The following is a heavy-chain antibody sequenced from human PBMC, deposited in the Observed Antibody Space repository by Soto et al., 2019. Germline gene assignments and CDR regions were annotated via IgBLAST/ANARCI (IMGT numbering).Heavy chain of an antibody. D-gene: IGHD3-10*01. CDR2: VYSGGST. CDR1: GFTVSNNY. Sequence: EVQLVESGGGLVQPGGSLRLSCAASGFTVSNNYMSWVRQPPGKGLEWVSVVYSGGSTYYGDSVNGRFTLSRDSSKNTRYLQMNSLRAEDTAVYYCARNYGSGSDGSYYYYMDVWGKGTTVTGSS. J-gene: IGHJ6*03. CDR3: ARNYGSGSDGSYYYYMDV. V-gene: IGHV3-66*01.